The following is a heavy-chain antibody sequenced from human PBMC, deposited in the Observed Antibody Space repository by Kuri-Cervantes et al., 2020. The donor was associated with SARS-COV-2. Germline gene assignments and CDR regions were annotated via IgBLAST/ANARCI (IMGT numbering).Heavy chain of an antibody. Sequence: SVKVSCKASGGTFSSYAISWVRQAPGQGLEWMGGIIPIFGTANYAQKFQGRVTITADESTSTAYMELSSLRSEDTAIYYCAKAEALSEFGYYFYAMDVWGQGTTVTVSS. CDR1: GGTFSSYA. V-gene: IGHV1-69*13. D-gene: IGHD3-16*01. J-gene: IGHJ6*02. CDR2: IIPIFGTA. CDR3: AKAEALSEFGYYFYAMDV.